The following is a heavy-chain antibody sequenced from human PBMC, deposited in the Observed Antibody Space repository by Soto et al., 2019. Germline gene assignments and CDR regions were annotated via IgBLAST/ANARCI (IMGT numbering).Heavy chain of an antibody. CDR3: ARRRRDGYNYEL. CDR1: EGTFSSYA. J-gene: IGHJ4*02. CDR2: IIPIFGTA. Sequence: QVQLVQSGAEVKKPGSSVKVSCKASEGTFSSYAISWVRQAPGQGLEWMGGIIPIFGTANYAQKFQGRVTITADESTSTAYMELSILRSEDTAVYYCARRRRDGYNYELWGQGTLVTVSS. D-gene: IGHD5-12*01. V-gene: IGHV1-69*12.